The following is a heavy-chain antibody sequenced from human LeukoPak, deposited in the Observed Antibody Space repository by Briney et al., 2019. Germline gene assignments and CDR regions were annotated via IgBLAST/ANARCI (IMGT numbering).Heavy chain of an antibody. CDR3: ARDRYNWNYYWFDP. V-gene: IGHV3-11*01. CDR1: GFTFSDFY. D-gene: IGHD1-7*01. Sequence: GGSLRLSCAGSGFTFSDFYMSWIRQAPGKGLEWVSYISSSGSIIDYADSVKGRFTISRDNAKNSLSLQMNSLRPEDTAVYYCARDRYNWNYYWFDPWGQGTLVPVSS. J-gene: IGHJ5*02. CDR2: ISSSGSII.